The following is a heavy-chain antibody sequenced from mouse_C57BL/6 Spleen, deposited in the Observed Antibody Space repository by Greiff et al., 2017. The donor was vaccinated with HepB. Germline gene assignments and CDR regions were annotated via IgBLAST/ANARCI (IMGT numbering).Heavy chain of an antibody. J-gene: IGHJ1*03. Sequence: QVQLQQPGAELVKPGASVKMSCKASGYTFTSYWITWVKQRPGQGLEWIGDIYPGSGSTNYNEKFKSKATLTVDTSSSTAYMQLSSLTSEDSAVYYCAREGIITTVGRYWYFDVWGTGTTVTVSS. CDR1: GYTFTSYW. V-gene: IGHV1-55*01. D-gene: IGHD1-1*01. CDR2: IYPGSGST. CDR3: AREGIITTVGRYWYFDV.